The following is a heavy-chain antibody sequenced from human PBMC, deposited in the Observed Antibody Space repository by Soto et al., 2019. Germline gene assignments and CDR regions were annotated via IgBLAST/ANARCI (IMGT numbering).Heavy chain of an antibody. J-gene: IGHJ6*03. D-gene: IGHD2-2*01. V-gene: IGHV3-11*01. CDR2: ISSSGSTI. CDR1: GFTFSDYY. CDR3: ARDLYNDCCSTSCLVSYYYYYMDV. Sequence: GGSLRLSCAASGFTFSDYYMSWIRQAPGKGLEWVSYISSSGSTIYYADSVKGRFTISRDNAKNSLYLQMNSLIAEDTAVYYCARDLYNDCCSTSCLVSYYYYYMDVWGKGTTVTVSS.